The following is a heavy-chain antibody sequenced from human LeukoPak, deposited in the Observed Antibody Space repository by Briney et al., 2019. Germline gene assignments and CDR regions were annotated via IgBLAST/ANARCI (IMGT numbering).Heavy chain of an antibody. J-gene: IGHJ4*02. Sequence: EASVKVSCKASGYTFTSYYMHWVRQAPGQGLEWMGIINPSGGSTSYAQKFQGRVTMTRDTSTSTVYMELSSLRSEDTAVYYCARDGGAYYYDSSGYYLFDYWGQGTLVTVSS. CDR1: GYTFTSYY. CDR2: INPSGGST. D-gene: IGHD3-22*01. V-gene: IGHV1-46*01. CDR3: ARDGGAYYYDSSGYYLFDY.